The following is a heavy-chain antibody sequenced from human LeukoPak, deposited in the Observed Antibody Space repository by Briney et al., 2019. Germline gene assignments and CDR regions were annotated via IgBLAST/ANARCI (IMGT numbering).Heavy chain of an antibody. CDR1: GYTFTDYC. D-gene: IGHD4-23*01. CDR3: VYGSNAGLEDY. J-gene: IGHJ4*02. CDR2: IDPKDDET. Sequence: ASLKVSCKASGYTFTDYCIHWVQQAPGKGLQWMGRIDPKDDETIFAEKFKGRVTISVDATTDTAYLELNSLRSEDTAVYYCVYGSNAGLEDYWGQGTLVTVSS. V-gene: IGHV1-69-2*01.